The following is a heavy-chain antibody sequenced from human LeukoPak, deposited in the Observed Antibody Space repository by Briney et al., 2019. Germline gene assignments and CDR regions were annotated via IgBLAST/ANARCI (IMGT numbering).Heavy chain of an antibody. CDR1: GGTFSSYA. V-gene: IGHV1-69*05. CDR3: ARGSIAARRLDY. Sequence: RRASVKVSCKAPGGTFSSYAISWVRQAPGQGLEWMGGIIPIFGTANYAQKFQGRVTITTDESTSTAYMELSSLRSEDTAVYYCARGSIAARRLDYWGQGTLVTVSS. J-gene: IGHJ4*02. D-gene: IGHD6-6*01. CDR2: IIPIFGTA.